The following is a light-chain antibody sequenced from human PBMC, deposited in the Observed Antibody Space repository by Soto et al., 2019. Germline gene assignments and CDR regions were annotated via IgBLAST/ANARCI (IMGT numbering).Light chain of an antibody. CDR1: QSVTAS. V-gene: IGKV1-5*01. Sequence: DIQMTQSPSTLSASVGDSVTITCRASQSVTASLAWYQQKPGEAPKLLIYDVSNLETGVPSRFSGSGSGTEFSLTIRSLQPDDFATYYCQQYDYSRTVGQGTKVDIK. J-gene: IGKJ1*01. CDR2: DVS. CDR3: QQYDYSRT.